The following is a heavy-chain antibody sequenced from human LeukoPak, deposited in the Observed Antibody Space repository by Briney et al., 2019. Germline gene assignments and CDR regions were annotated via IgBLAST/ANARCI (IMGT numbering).Heavy chain of an antibody. J-gene: IGHJ5*01. CDR1: GFSFSSYA. D-gene: IGHD6-13*01. Sequence: PGASLRLFCGASGFSFSSYAMSWVRQAPGKGPEWVSASATGDSTYYADSVKGRLTISRDNSKSTLDLQVNSLRAEDTAVYYCAKGWPIAGDIKDWFDSWGQGTLVTVSS. CDR2: SATGDST. CDR3: AKGWPIAGDIKDWFDS. V-gene: IGHV3-23*01.